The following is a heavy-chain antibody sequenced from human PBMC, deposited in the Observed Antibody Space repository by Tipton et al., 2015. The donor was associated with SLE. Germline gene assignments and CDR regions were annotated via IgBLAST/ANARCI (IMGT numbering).Heavy chain of an antibody. J-gene: IGHJ5*02. CDR1: GDSISSYY. V-gene: IGHV4-59*12. CDR3: ARGGGIAARRAFDP. D-gene: IGHD6-6*01. CDR2: IYSSGST. Sequence: GLVKPSETLSLTCTVSGDSISSYYWSWIRQPPGKGLEWIGYIYSSGSTNYNPSLMSRVTISVDTSKNQFSLKLSSVTAADTAVYYCARGGGIAARRAFDPWGQGTLVTVSS.